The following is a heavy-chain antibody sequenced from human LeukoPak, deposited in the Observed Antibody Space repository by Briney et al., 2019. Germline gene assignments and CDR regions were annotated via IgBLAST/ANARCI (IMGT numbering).Heavy chain of an antibody. V-gene: IGHV6-1*01. D-gene: IGHD6-13*01. CDR3: AKGISRRWQTIDY. CDR1: GDSVSSNSAA. Sequence: SQTLSLTCAISGDSVSSNSAAWNWIRQSPSRGLEWLGRTYYRSKWYNDYAVSVKSRITINPETSKNQFSLQLNSVTPEDKAGYYWAKGISRRWQTIDYWGQGNLVTVSS. CDR2: TYYRSKWYN. J-gene: IGHJ4*02.